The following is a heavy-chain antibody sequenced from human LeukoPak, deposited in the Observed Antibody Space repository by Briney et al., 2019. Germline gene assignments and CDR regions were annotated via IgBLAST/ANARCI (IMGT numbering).Heavy chain of an antibody. CDR3: ARVTLYSGYDWFISGTSELGGYFDY. CDR1: GYTLTELS. J-gene: IGHJ4*02. Sequence: ASVKVSCKVSGYTLTELSMHWVRQAPGKGLEWMGGFDPEDGETIYAQKFQGRVTMTEDTSTDTAYMELSSLRSEDTALYYCARVTLYSGYDWFISGTSELGGYFDYWGQGTLVTVSS. D-gene: IGHD5-12*01. CDR2: FDPEDGET. V-gene: IGHV1-24*01.